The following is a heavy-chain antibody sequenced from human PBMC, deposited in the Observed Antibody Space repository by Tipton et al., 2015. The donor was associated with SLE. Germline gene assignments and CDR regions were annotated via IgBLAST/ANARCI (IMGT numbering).Heavy chain of an antibody. Sequence: QLVQSGAEVKKPGASVKVSCKASGYTFTRYNLHWVRQAPGQRLEWMGWINAGNGNTKYSQKFQGRVTITRDTSASTAYMELSSLRSEDTAVYYCARDLWGAMAFWSQGTLVTVSS. CDR3: ARDLWGAMAF. V-gene: IGHV1-3*01. D-gene: IGHD7-27*01. CDR2: INAGNGNT. CDR1: GYTFTRYN. J-gene: IGHJ4*02.